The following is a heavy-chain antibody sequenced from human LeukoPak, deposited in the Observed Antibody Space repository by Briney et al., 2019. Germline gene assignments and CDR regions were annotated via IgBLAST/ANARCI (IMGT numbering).Heavy chain of an antibody. J-gene: IGHJ5*01. CDR2: IYPGDSDT. CDR1: GYSFTNYW. V-gene: IGHV5-51*01. CDR3: ARPSASGSKSDRGWFDS. D-gene: IGHD3-10*01. Sequence: KDGESLRISCRDSGYSFTNYWIGWVRQMPGKGLEWMGIIYPGDSDTRYSPSFQGQVTISVDKSTSTAYLQWSSLKAPDTAMYYCARPSASGSKSDRGWFDSWGQGTLVTVSS.